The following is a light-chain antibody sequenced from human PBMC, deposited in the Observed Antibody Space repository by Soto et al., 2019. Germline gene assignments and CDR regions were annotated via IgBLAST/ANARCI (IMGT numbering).Light chain of an antibody. V-gene: IGKV1-27*01. J-gene: IGKJ1*01. CDR1: QGIRNY. CDR3: QKYNSAPRT. CDR2: DAS. Sequence: DIQMTQSPSSLSASVGDRVTITCRASQGIRNYLAWYQQKPGKVPKLLIYDASALQSGVPSRFSGSGSGTDFTLTISSLQPEDVAIYYCQKYNSAPRTFGQGTKVEIK.